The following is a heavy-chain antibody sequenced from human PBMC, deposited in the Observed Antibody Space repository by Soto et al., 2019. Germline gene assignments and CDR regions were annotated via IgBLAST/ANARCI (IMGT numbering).Heavy chain of an antibody. CDR2: IYYSGST. Sequence: QVQLQESGPGLVKPSQTLSLTCTVSGGSISSGDYYWSWIRQPPGKGLEWIGYIYYSGSTYYNPSRKSRVTILVDTSKNQFSLKLSSVTAADTAVYYCARIEVEGRAFDIWGQGTMVTVSS. CDR1: GGSISSGDYY. D-gene: IGHD2-21*01. CDR3: ARIEVEGRAFDI. J-gene: IGHJ3*02. V-gene: IGHV4-30-4*01.